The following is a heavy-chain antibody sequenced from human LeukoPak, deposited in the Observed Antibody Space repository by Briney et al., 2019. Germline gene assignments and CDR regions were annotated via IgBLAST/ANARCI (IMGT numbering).Heavy chain of an antibody. CDR2: INHSGST. CDR3: ARDDILTGYYFDY. D-gene: IGHD3-9*01. J-gene: IGHJ4*02. Sequence: SETLSLTCAVYGGSFSGYYWSWIRQAPGKGLEWIGEINHSGSTNYNPSLKSRVTISVDTSKNQFSLKLSSVTAADTAVYYCARDDILTGYYFDYWGQGTLVTVSS. CDR1: GGSFSGYY. V-gene: IGHV4-34*01.